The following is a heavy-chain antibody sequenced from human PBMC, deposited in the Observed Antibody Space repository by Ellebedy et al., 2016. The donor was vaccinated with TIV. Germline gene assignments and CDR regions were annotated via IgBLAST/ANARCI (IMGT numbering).Heavy chain of an antibody. CDR3: ARDDYGESGGMDV. D-gene: IGHD4-17*01. J-gene: IGHJ6*02. V-gene: IGHV3-23*01. CDR1: GFTFTSYA. CDR2: ITNSGGST. Sequence: GGSLRLSCAASGFTFTSYAMSWVRQAPEKGLEWVSVITNSGGSTYYADSVKGRFTISRDNAKNSLYLQMNSLRAEDTAVYYCARDDYGESGGMDVWGQGTTVTVSS.